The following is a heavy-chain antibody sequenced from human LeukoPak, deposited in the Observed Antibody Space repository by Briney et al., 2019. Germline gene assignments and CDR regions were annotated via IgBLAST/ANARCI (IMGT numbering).Heavy chain of an antibody. V-gene: IGHV1-69*05. D-gene: IGHD6-13*01. CDR1: GGTFSSYA. J-gene: IGHJ4*02. CDR3: ARGGSWYNDY. CDR2: IIPILGTA. Sequence: SVKVSCKASGGTFSSYAISWVRQAPGQGLEWMGGIIPILGTANYAQKFQGRVTMTRDTSISTAYMELSRLRSDDTAVYYCARGGSWYNDYWGQGALVTVSS.